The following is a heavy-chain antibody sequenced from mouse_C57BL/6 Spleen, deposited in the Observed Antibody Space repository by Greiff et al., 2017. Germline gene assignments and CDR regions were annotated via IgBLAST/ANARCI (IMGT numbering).Heavy chain of an antibody. CDR3: ARSRVIYYFDY. CDR1: GYTFTSSW. Sequence: QVQLQQPGAELVMPGASVKMSCKASGYTFTSSWMHWVKQRPGQGLEWIGEIDPSDSYNNYNQKFKGKSTLTVDKSSSTAYMQLSSLTSEDSAVYYCARSRVIYYFDYWGQGTTLTVSS. CDR2: IDPSDSYN. V-gene: IGHV1-69*01. J-gene: IGHJ2*01.